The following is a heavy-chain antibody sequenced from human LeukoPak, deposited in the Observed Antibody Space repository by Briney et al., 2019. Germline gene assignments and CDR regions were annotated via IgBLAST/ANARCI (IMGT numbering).Heavy chain of an antibody. Sequence: GGSLRLSCAASGFTFSSYAMHWVRQAPGEGLEWVTLISYDSSNKQYADSVKGRFTISRDDSKNTPFLQMSSLRPEDTAVYYCARGRPSHYFDYWGQGTLVTVSS. J-gene: IGHJ4*02. V-gene: IGHV3-30-3*01. CDR2: ISYDSSNK. CDR1: GFTFSSYA. CDR3: ARGRPSHYFDY.